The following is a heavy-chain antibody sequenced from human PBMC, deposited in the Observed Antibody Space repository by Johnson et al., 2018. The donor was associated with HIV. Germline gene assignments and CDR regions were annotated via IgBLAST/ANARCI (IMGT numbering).Heavy chain of an antibody. CDR1: GFNFSSYD. CDR2: IGTAGDT. CDR3: AKGDYNFWSGDAFDI. V-gene: IGHV3-13*01. Sequence: VQLVESGGGLVQPGGSLRLSCAASGFNFSSYDMHWVRQATGKGLEWVSAIGTAGDTYYPGSVQGRFTISRENAKNSLYLQMNSLRAGDTAVYYCAKGDYNFWSGDAFDIWGQGTMVTVSS. J-gene: IGHJ3*02. D-gene: IGHD3-3*01.